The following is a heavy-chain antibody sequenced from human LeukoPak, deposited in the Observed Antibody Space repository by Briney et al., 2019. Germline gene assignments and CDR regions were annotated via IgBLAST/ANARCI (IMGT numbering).Heavy chain of an antibody. Sequence: EASVKDSCKTSGGTFISYSISWVRQALGQRLEWMGRIIPIFGTANYAQKFQGRVTITTDESTSTAYMELSSLRSYDTAVYYCARDQSYYYDSSGPIFDYGGQGTLVTVYS. D-gene: IGHD3-22*01. J-gene: IGHJ4*02. CDR2: IIPIFGTA. CDR3: ARDQSYYYDSSGPIFDY. CDR1: GGTFISYS. V-gene: IGHV1-69*05.